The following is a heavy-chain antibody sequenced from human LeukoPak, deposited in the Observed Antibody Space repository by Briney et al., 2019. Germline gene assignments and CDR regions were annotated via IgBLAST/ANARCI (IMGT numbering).Heavy chain of an antibody. Sequence: GASVKVSXKASGYTFTSYGISWVRQAPGQGLEWMGWISAYNGNTNYAQKLQGRVTMTTDTSTSTAYMELRSLRSDDTAVYYCVREVYQLPHGNFDSWGQGTLVTVSS. CDR2: ISAYNGNT. CDR1: GYTFTSYG. V-gene: IGHV1-18*01. J-gene: IGHJ4*02. D-gene: IGHD1-26*01. CDR3: VREVYQLPHGNFDS.